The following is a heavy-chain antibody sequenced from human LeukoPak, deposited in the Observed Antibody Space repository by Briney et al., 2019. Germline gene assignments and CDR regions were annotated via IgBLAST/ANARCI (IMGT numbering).Heavy chain of an antibody. CDR3: ARENRIAHLFDP. D-gene: IGHD6-13*01. V-gene: IGHV1-3*01. CDR2: INAGNGNT. CDR1: GYTFTSYV. J-gene: IGHJ5*02. Sequence: ASVKVSCKASGYTFTSYVMHWVRQAPGQRLEWMGWINAGNGNTKYSQKFQGRVTITRDTSASTAYMELSSLRSEDTAVYYCARENRIAHLFDPWGQGTLVTVSS.